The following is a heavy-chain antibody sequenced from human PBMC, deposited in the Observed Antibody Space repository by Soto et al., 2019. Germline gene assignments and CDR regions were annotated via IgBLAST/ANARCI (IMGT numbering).Heavy chain of an antibody. V-gene: IGHV1-3*01. J-gene: IGHJ4*02. Sequence: QVQLVQSGAEVKKPGASVKVSCKASGYTFTSYAMHWVRQAPGQRLEWMGWINAGNGNTKYSQKCQGRVTITRDTSASTAYMELSSLRSEDTAVYYCARDAGYSYGYNWGQGTLVTISS. CDR1: GYTFTSYA. CDR2: INAGNGNT. D-gene: IGHD5-18*01. CDR3: ARDAGYSYGYN.